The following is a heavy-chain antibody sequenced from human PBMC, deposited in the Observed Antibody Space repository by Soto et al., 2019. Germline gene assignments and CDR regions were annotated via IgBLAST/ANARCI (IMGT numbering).Heavy chain of an antibody. CDR2: IYSAGTT. V-gene: IGHV3-53*01. J-gene: IGHJ5*02. CDR3: ARGGFCSGYSHHNWFDP. Sequence: PILSCAASGVTVSSNFMNWVRQAPGKGLEWVSIIYSAGTTYYADSVKGRFTISRDNSKNTLHLQMNSLRAEDTAVYYCARGGFCSGYSHHNWFDPWGKGTLVPVSS. D-gene: IGHD3-3*01. CDR1: GVTVSSNF.